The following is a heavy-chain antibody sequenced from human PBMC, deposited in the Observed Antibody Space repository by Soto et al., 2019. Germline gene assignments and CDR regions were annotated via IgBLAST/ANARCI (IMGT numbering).Heavy chain of an antibody. CDR2: ISFSRHS. CDR3: AKTFCTVGGCKNTVFDF. J-gene: IGHJ4*02. D-gene: IGHD2-8*02. V-gene: IGHV4-39*02. Sequence: QLQESGPGLAKPSETLSLTCIGSGGCISITDSYWGRIRQPPGKGREWIGPISFSRHSFYNPSLRSRLTISVDTSRKYFALRLYSVTAADTAVYYCAKTFCTVGGCKNTVFDFWGRGALVTVSS. CDR1: GGCISITDSY.